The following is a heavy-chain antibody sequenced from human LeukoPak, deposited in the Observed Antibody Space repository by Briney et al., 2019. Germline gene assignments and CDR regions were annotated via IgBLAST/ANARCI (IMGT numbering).Heavy chain of an antibody. J-gene: IGHJ4*02. Sequence: GGSLRLSCAASGFTFSSYWMSWVRQAPGKGLEWVAVISYDGSNKYYADSVKGRFTISRDNSKNTLYLQMNSLRAEDTAVYYCAKEGEIVVVASYYFDYWGQGTLVTVSS. CDR2: ISYDGSNK. V-gene: IGHV3-30*18. CDR1: GFTFSSYW. CDR3: AKEGEIVVVASYYFDY. D-gene: IGHD2-15*01.